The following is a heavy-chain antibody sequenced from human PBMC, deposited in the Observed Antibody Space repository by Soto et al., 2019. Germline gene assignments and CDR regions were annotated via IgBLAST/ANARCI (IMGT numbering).Heavy chain of an antibody. Sequence: PGGSLRLSCAASGFTFSSYGMHWVRQAPGKGLEWVAVISYDGSNKYYADSVKGRFTISRDNSKNTLYLQMNSLRAEDTAVYYCAKGGQQLVLWDAFDIWGQGTMVTVSS. V-gene: IGHV3-30*18. D-gene: IGHD6-13*01. CDR2: ISYDGSNK. CDR1: GFTFSSYG. J-gene: IGHJ3*02. CDR3: AKGGQQLVLWDAFDI.